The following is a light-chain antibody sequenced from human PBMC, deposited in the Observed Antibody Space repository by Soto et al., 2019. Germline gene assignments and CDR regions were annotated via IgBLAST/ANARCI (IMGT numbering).Light chain of an antibody. Sequence: QSVLTQPPSASGTPGQRVTMSCSGSSSNIGSNYVYWYQQLPGTATKLLIYRNNQRPSGVPDRFSGSKSGTSASLAISGLRSEDEADYYCAAWDDSLSGPGVFGGGTKLTVL. J-gene: IGLJ3*02. V-gene: IGLV1-47*01. CDR3: AAWDDSLSGPGV. CDR1: SSNIGSNY. CDR2: RNN.